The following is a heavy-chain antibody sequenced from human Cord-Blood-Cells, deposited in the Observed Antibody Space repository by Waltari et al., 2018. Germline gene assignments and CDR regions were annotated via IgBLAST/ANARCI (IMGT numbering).Heavy chain of an antibody. CDR2: SNPNRGET. V-gene: IGHV1-2*02. J-gene: IGHJ4*02. CDR1: GYTFTGYH. D-gene: IGHD7-27*01. CDR3: ARENWGFDY. Sequence: QVQLVQSGAEVKKPGASVKVSCKASGYTFTGYHMHWVRKAPGQGLEWMEWSNPNRGETNYAQRFQGRVTMTRDTSISTAYMELSRLRSDDTAVYYCARENWGFDYWGQGTLVTVSS.